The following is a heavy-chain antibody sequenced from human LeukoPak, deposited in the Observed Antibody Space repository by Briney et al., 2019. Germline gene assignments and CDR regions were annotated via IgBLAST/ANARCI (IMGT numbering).Heavy chain of an antibody. Sequence: PSETLSLTCTVSGGSISSSSYYWGWIRQPPGKGLEWIGSIYYSGSTYYNPSLKSRVTISVDTSKNQFSLKLSSVTAADTAVYYCARAVYTYDSNGYYYEAYAFDIWGQGTMVTVSS. CDR2: IYYSGST. V-gene: IGHV4-39*07. D-gene: IGHD3-22*01. CDR3: ARAVYTYDSNGYYYEAYAFDI. J-gene: IGHJ3*02. CDR1: GGSISSSSYY.